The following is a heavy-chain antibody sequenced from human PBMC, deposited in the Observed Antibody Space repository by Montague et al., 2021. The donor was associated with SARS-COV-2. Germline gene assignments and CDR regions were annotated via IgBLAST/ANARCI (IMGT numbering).Heavy chain of an antibody. CDR2: IYWDDDK. V-gene: IGHV2-5*02. J-gene: IGHJ4*02. D-gene: IGHD3-16*02. CDR3: ARYTSRMYGSFDY. Sequence: VKPTQTLTLTCTVSGFSLNTNGMGVGWIRQPPGEAPAWLALIYWDDDKRYSPSLKTRLTITKDTSRNQVVLTMTNVDLGDTGTYFCARYTSRMYGSFDYWGQGALVSVSS. CDR1: GFSLNTNGMG.